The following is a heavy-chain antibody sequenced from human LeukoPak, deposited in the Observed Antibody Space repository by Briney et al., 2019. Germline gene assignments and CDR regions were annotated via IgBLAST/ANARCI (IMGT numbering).Heavy chain of an antibody. CDR2: IYSTGST. CDR1: GGSIRSYY. Sequence: SETLSLTCTVSGGSIRSYYWSWIRQPPGKTLEWIGYIYSTGSTKYNPSLKSRVTFSVDKSKNQFSLKLSSVTAADTAVYYCARGTEEFGELLKVWGQGTLVTVSS. J-gene: IGHJ4*02. CDR3: ARGTEEFGELLKV. D-gene: IGHD3-10*01. V-gene: IGHV4-59*01.